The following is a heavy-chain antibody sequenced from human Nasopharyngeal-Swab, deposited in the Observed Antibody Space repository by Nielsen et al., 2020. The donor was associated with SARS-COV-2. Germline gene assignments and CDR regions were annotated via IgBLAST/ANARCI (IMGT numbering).Heavy chain of an antibody. CDR1: GFSLSTSGMR. CDR2: IDWDDDK. CDR3: ARVDVDTSMTH. Sequence: SGLTLVKPTQTLTLTCTFSGFSLSTSGMRVSWIRQPPGKALEWPARIDWDDDKFYSTSLKTRLTISKDTSKNRMVLTMTNMDPVDTATYYCARVDVDTSMTHWGQGTLVTVSS. V-gene: IGHV2-70*04. J-gene: IGHJ4*02. D-gene: IGHD5-18*01.